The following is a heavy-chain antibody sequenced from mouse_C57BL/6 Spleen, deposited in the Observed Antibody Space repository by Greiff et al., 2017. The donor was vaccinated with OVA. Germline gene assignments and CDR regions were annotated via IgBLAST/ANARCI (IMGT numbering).Heavy chain of an antibody. CDR3: ARYYGSIAMDY. V-gene: IGHV1-82*01. Sequence: VQLQQSGPELVKPGASVKISCKASGYAFSSSWMNWVKQRPGKGLEWIGRIYPGDGDTNYNGKFKGKATLTADKSSSTAYMQLSSLTSEDSAVYFCARYYGSIAMDYWGQGTSVTVSS. D-gene: IGHD1-1*01. J-gene: IGHJ4*01. CDR2: IYPGDGDT. CDR1: GYAFSSSW.